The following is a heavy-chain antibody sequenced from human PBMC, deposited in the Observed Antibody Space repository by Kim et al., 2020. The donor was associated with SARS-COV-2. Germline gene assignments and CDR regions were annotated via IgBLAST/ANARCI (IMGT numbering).Heavy chain of an antibody. CDR2: ST. V-gene: IGHV1-46*01. J-gene: IGHJ4*02. D-gene: IGHD3-10*01. Sequence: STSYAQKFQGRVTMTRDTSTSTVYMELSSLRSEDTAVYYCARDQDLGFGYWGQGTLVTVSS. CDR3: ARDQDLGFGY.